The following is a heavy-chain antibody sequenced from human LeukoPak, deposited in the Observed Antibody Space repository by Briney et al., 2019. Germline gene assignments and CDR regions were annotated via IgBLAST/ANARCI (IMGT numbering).Heavy chain of an antibody. CDR1: GFTFDDYA. J-gene: IGHJ5*02. CDR3: AKAPYSSSWYRNWFDP. D-gene: IGHD6-13*01. V-gene: IGHV3-43*02. CDR2: ISGDGGST. Sequence: GGSLRLSCAASGFTFDDYAMHWVRQAPGKGLEWVSLISGDGGSTYYADSVKGRFTISRDNSKNSLYLQMNSLRTEDTALYYCAKAPYSSSWYRNWFDPWGQGILVTVSS.